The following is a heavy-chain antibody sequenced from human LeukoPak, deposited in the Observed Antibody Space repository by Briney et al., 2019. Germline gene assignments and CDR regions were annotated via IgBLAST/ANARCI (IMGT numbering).Heavy chain of an antibody. V-gene: IGHV1-69*13. J-gene: IGHJ6*03. Sequence: WASVKVSCKASGGTFSSYAITWVRQAPGQGLEWMGGIIPIFGTANYAPKFQGRVTITADESTSTAYMELSSLRSEDTAVYYCASSAADILTGSNYYYYMDVWGKGTTVTISS. D-gene: IGHD3-9*01. CDR2: IIPIFGTA. CDR1: GGTFSSYA. CDR3: ASSAADILTGSNYYYYMDV.